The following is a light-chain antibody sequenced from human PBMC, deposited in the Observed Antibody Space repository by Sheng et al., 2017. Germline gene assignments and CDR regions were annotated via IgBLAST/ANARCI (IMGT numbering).Light chain of an antibody. CDR1: QSISRW. V-gene: IGKV1-5*03. CDR3: QQYNSYSP. CDR2: KAS. Sequence: DIQMTQSPSTLSASIGDRVTITCRASQSISRWLAWYQQKPGKAPRLLIYKASSLESGVPSKVQRQVDRGTEFTLTISSLQPDDSATYYCQQYNSYSPFGQGTKVEIK. J-gene: IGKJ1*01.